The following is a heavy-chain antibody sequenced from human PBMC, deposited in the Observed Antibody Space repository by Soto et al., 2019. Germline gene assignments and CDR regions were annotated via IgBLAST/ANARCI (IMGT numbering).Heavy chain of an antibody. V-gene: IGHV3-48*02. Sequence: PGGSLRLSCAASGFTFSSYSMSWVRQAPGKGLEWFSYITSDTLTIKYTDSVKGRFTISRDNAKKSLYLQMNSLRDEDTAVYFCARSVEGHFDYWGQGTVVTVSS. D-gene: IGHD1-1*01. CDR3: ARSVEGHFDY. CDR1: GFTFSSYS. CDR2: ITSDTLTI. J-gene: IGHJ4*02.